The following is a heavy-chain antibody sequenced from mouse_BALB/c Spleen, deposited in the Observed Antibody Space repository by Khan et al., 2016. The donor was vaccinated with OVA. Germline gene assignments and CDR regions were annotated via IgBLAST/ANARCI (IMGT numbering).Heavy chain of an antibody. CDR3: VRDGAYHRNDGWVAY. CDR2: INPSNGYT. D-gene: IGHD2-14*01. J-gene: IGHJ3*01. Sequence: QVQLQESGAELARPGASVKMSCKASGYTFTSYTIHWIKKRPGQGLEWIGYINPSNGYTNYNQKFKDKATLTTDKSSTTAYLQLSSLTSHDSAVYNGVRDGAYHRNDGWVAYWGQGTLVTVSA. CDR1: GYTFTSYT. V-gene: IGHV1-4*01.